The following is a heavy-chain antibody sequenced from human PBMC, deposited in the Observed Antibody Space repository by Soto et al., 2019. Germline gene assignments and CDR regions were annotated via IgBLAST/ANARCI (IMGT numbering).Heavy chain of an antibody. D-gene: IGHD3-16*01. V-gene: IGHV3-23*01. J-gene: IGHJ6*02. CDR1: GFTFSSYA. Sequence: EVQLLESGGGVVQPGGSLRLSCAASGFTFSSYAMSWVRQAPGKGLEWVSAISGSGGSTYYADSVKGRFTISGDNSTTRLYLQMNSLRAEDTAVFSIAKEGGKVYYYYGMDVWGQGTTVTVSS. CDR2: ISGSGGST. CDR3: AKEGGKVYYYYGMDV.